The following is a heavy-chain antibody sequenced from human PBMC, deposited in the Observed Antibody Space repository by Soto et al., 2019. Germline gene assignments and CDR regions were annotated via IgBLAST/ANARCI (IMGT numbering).Heavy chain of an antibody. CDR3: AKGSIEYSASVDH. V-gene: IGHV4-4*07. CDR2: IDTSGST. J-gene: IGHJ4*02. Sequence: SETLSLTCTVSGGSISNYYCNWIRQPAGKGLEWIGRIDTSGSTNYNPSLKSRVTMSVDTSKQEFSLKLSSVTAADTALYSCAKGSIEYSASVDHWGQGTLVTVSS. D-gene: IGHD5-12*01. CDR1: GGSISNYY.